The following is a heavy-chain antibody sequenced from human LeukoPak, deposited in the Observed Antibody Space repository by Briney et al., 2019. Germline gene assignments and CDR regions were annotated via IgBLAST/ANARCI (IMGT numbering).Heavy chain of an antibody. J-gene: IGHJ5*02. D-gene: IGHD3-16*01. Sequence: PGGSLRLSCSASGFIFSNYWMTWVRQAPGKGLEWVANIKQDGSEKYYVDSVKGRFTISRDNAKKSLYLQMNSLRAEDTAVYFCARDMIILQSLGQGTLVTVSS. V-gene: IGHV3-7*04. CDR3: ARDMIILQS. CDR1: GFIFSNYW. CDR2: IKQDGSEK.